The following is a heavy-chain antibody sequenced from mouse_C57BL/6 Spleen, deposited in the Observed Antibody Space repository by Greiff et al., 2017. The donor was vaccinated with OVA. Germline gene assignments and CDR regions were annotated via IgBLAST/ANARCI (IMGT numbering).Heavy chain of an antibody. V-gene: IGHV1-26*01. Sequence: VQLQQSGPELVKPGASVKISCKASGYTFTDYYMNWVKQSHGKSLEWIGDINPNNGGTIYNQKFKGKATLTVDKSSSTAYMELRSLTSEDSAVYYCARSMGRGWYFDVWGTGTTVTVSS. D-gene: IGHD4-1*01. CDR2: INPNNGGT. CDR1: GYTFTDYY. J-gene: IGHJ1*03. CDR3: ARSMGRGWYFDV.